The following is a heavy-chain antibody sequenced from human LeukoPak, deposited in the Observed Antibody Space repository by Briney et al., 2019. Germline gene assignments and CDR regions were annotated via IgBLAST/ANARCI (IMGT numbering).Heavy chain of an antibody. Sequence: GASVQVSCQASGYTFTSYAMHWVRQAPGQRLEWMGWINAGNGNTKYSQKFQGRVTITRDTSAGTAYMELSSLRSEDTAVYYCARRGGTRADYWGQGTLVTVSS. V-gene: IGHV1-3*01. CDR1: GYTFTSYA. J-gene: IGHJ4*02. CDR3: ARRGGTRADY. CDR2: INAGNGNT. D-gene: IGHD1-1*01.